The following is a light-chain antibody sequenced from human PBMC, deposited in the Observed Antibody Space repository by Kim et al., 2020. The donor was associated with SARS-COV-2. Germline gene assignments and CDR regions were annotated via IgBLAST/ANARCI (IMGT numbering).Light chain of an antibody. Sequence: LFPGERATLSCRASQSVSSSYLAWYQQKPGQAPRLLIYGASSRATGIPDRFTGSGSGTDFTLTISRLEPEDFAVYYCQHYGSSPTFGQGTKVDIK. J-gene: IGKJ1*01. CDR1: QSVSSSY. CDR3: QHYGSSPT. V-gene: IGKV3-20*01. CDR2: GAS.